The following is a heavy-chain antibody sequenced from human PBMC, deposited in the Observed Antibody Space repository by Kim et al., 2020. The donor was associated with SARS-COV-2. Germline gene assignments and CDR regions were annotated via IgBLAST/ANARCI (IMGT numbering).Heavy chain of an antibody. D-gene: IGHD6-13*01. CDR3: AKERNPIAAAGTHYEY. V-gene: IGHV3-23*01. J-gene: IGHJ4*02. Sequence: GGSLRLSCAASGFTFSSYAMSWVRQAPGKGLEWVSAISGSGDSTYYADSVKGRFTISRDNSKNTLYLQMNSLRAEDTAVYYCAKERNPIAAAGTHYEYWGQGTLVTVS. CDR1: GFTFSSYA. CDR2: ISGSGDST.